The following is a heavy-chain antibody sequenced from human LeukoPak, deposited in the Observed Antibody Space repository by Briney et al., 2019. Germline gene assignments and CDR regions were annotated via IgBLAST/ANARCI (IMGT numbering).Heavy chain of an antibody. Sequence: PSETLSLTCTVSGGSISSYYWSWIRQPPGKGLEWIGEINHSGSTNYNPSLKSRVTISVDTSKNQFSLKLSSVTAADTAVYYCARGVGGSSWYYWGQGTLVTVSS. V-gene: IGHV4-34*01. CDR1: GGSISSYY. CDR2: INHSGST. D-gene: IGHD6-13*01. CDR3: ARGVGGSSWYY. J-gene: IGHJ4*02.